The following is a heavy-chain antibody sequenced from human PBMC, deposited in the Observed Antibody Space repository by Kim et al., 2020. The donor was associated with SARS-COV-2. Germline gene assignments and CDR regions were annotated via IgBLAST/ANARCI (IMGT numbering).Heavy chain of an antibody. D-gene: IGHD3-10*01. Sequence: PTRKSRVTISVDASTNQFSLKLSSVTAADTAVYYCARGSYGSGSYTFDYWGQGTLVTVSS. CDR3: ARGSYGSGSYTFDY. J-gene: IGHJ4*02. V-gene: IGHV4-34*01.